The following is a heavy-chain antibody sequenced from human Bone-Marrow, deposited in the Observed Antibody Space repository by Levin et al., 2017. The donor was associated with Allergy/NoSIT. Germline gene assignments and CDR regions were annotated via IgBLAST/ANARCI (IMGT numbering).Heavy chain of an antibody. CDR1: GFTVSSNY. J-gene: IGHJ4*02. V-gene: IGHV3-53*01. CDR2: IYSGGST. Sequence: GGSLRLSCAASGFTVSSNYMSWVRQAPGKGLEWVSVIYSGGSTYYADSVKGRFTISRDNSKNTLYLQMNSLRAEDTAVYYCASARLHQGPFDYWGQGTLVTVSS. CDR3: ASARLHQGPFDY. D-gene: IGHD2-15*01.